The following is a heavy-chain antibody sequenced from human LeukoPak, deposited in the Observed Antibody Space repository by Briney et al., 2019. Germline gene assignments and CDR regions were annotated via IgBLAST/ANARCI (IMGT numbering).Heavy chain of an antibody. V-gene: IGHV3-30*03. D-gene: IGHD3-10*01. CDR2: ISYDGSNK. CDR3: ARDFRGRGDWFDP. Sequence: SGGSLRLSCAASGFTFNNYAIHWVRQAPGKGLEWVAVISYDGSNKYYADSVKGRFTISRDNSKNTLYLQMNSLRAEDTAVYYCARDFRGRGDWFDPWGQGTLVTVSS. CDR1: GFTFNNYA. J-gene: IGHJ5*02.